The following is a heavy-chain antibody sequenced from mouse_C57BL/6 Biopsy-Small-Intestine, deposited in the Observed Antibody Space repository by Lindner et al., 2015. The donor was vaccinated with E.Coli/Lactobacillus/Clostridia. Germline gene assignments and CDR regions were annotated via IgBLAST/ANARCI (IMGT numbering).Heavy chain of an antibody. D-gene: IGHD1-1*01. Sequence: VQLQESGGGLVQPKGSLKLSCAASGLTFNTYAMHWVRQAPGKGLEWFARIRSKSSNYATYYADSVKDRFTISRDDSQSMLYLQMNNLKTEDTAMYYCVRDSRIGIWYFDVWGTGTTVTVSS. J-gene: IGHJ1*03. CDR3: VRDSRIGIWYFDV. V-gene: IGHV10-3*01. CDR2: IRSKSSNYAT. CDR1: GLTFNTYA.